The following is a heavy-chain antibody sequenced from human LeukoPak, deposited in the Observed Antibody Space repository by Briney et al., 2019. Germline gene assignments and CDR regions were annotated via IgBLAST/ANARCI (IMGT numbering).Heavy chain of an antibody. J-gene: IGHJ6*03. D-gene: IGHD2-21*01. CDR3: ARSDSIGPYYYYYYYYMDV. V-gene: IGHV1-8*01. CDR2: MNPNSGNT. CDR1: GYTFTSYD. Sequence: ASVKVSCKASGYTFTSYDINWVRQATGQGLEWMGWMNPNSGNTDYAQKFQGRVTMTRNTSISTAYMELSSLRSEDTAVYYCARSDSIGPYYYYYYYYMDVWGKGTTVTVSS.